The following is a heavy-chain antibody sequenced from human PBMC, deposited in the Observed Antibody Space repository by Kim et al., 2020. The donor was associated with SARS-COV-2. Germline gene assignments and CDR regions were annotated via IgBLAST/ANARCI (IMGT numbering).Heavy chain of an antibody. D-gene: IGHD2-2*01. V-gene: IGHV3-74*01. Sequence: KRYAEAVKGRFTISGDNAKNTLHLQMNSLRVEDTAVYYCARGYHYGMDVWGQGTTVIVSS. J-gene: IGHJ6*02. CDR3: ARGYHYGMDV. CDR2: K.